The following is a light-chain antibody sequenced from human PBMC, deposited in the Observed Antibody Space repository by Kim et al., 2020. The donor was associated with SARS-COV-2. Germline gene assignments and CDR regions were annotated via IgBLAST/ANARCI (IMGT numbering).Light chain of an antibody. J-gene: IGKJ1*01. CDR3: QQYHSYPQT. Sequence: AATGARVTSSVQASQGIRSYLAWYQQKPGKAPKILIYAASTLQSGVPSRFSGSGSGADFTLTISCLQSEDFASYYCQQYHSYPQTFGQGTKLEIK. CDR1: QGIRSY. V-gene: IGKV1-8*01. CDR2: AAS.